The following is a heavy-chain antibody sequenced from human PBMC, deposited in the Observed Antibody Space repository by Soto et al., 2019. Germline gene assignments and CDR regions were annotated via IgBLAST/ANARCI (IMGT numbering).Heavy chain of an antibody. CDR1: GYTFTSYD. CDR3: ARGEDIVVVVAGGFDP. Sequence: ASVKVSCKASGYTFTSYDINWVRQATGQGLEWMGWMNPNSGNTGYAQKFQGRVTMTRNTSISTAYMELSSLRSEDTAVYYCARGEDIVVVVAGGFDPWGQGTLVTVSS. J-gene: IGHJ5*02. D-gene: IGHD2-15*01. CDR2: MNPNSGNT. V-gene: IGHV1-8*01.